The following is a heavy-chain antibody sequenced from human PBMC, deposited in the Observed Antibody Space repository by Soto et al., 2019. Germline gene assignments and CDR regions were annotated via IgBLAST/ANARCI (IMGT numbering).Heavy chain of an antibody. J-gene: IGHJ6*02. Sequence: QVQLVQSGAEVKKPGSSVKVSCKASGGTFSSYAISWVRQAPGQGLEWMGGIIPIFGTANYAQKFQGRVTITADESTSTAYMELSSLRSEDTAVYYCAREGETTGSAYYYYYGMDVWGQGTTVTVSS. CDR3: AREGETTGSAYYYYYGMDV. D-gene: IGHD4-17*01. CDR1: GGTFSSYA. V-gene: IGHV1-69*12. CDR2: IIPIFGTA.